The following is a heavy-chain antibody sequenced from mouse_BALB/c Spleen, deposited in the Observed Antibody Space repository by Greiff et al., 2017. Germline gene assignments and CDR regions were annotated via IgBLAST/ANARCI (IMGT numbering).Heavy chain of an antibody. CDR3: TRLWLRRGDFDY. J-gene: IGHJ2*01. CDR2: IRLKSNNYAT. CDR1: GFTFSNYW. D-gene: IGHD2-2*01. Sequence: EVQRVESGGGLVQPGGSMKLSCVASGFTFSNYWMNWVRQSPEKGLEWVAEIRLKSNNYATHYAESVKGRFTISRDDSKSSVYLQMNNLRAEDTGIYYCTRLWLRRGDFDYWGQGTTLTVSS. V-gene: IGHV6-6*02.